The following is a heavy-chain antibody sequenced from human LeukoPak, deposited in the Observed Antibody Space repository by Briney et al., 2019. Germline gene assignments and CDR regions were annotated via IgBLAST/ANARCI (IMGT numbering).Heavy chain of an antibody. J-gene: IGHJ1*01. CDR1: DGSFSGYS. V-gene: IGHV4-34*01. D-gene: IGHD6-13*01. CDR2: INHSGST. Sequence: KPSETPSLTCTVYDGSFSGYSWRWIRQPPRKGVEWIGEINHSGSTHYKPSLKSRVTISVDTSKREFSLKMSSVTAADTAVYYCARSLEGTSWYEGYFHHWGQGTLVTVSS. CDR3: ARSLEGTSWYEGYFHH.